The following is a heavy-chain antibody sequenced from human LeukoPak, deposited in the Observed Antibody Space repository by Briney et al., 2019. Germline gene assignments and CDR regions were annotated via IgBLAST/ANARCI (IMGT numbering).Heavy chain of an antibody. CDR2: MNPNSGNT. CDR3: ARIAAPGNRRLNF. V-gene: IGHV1-8*01. CDR1: GYTFTTYD. J-gene: IGHJ4*02. D-gene: IGHD6-13*01. Sequence: GASVKVSCEASGYTFTTYDINWVRQAAGQGLEWTGWMNPNSGNTGNAQKFQGRVTMTRNTSISTAYMELTSLTSKDTAVYFCARIAAPGNRRLNFWGQGTLVTVSS.